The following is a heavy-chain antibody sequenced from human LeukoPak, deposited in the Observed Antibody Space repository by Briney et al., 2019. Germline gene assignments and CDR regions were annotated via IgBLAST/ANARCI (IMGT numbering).Heavy chain of an antibody. CDR1: GDSVSSKIAA. Sequence: SQTLSLTCAISGDSVSSKIAAWNWIRQSPSRGLEWLGRTYYRSKWHSEFAVSVKSRISINPDISRNQFSLQLSSVTPEDTAVYYCARMVGADPDYWGQGTLVTVSS. D-gene: IGHD2-8*01. J-gene: IGHJ4*02. CDR2: TYYRSKWHS. V-gene: IGHV6-1*01. CDR3: ARMVGADPDY.